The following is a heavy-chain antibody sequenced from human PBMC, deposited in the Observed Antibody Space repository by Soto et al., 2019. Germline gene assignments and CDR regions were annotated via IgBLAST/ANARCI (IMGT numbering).Heavy chain of an antibody. V-gene: IGHV3-66*01. J-gene: IGHJ4*02. CDR2: IYSGGST. D-gene: IGHD6-13*01. Sequence: EVQLVESGGGLVQPGGSLRLSCAASGFTVSSNYMSWVRQAPGKGLEWVSVIYSGGSTYNADSVKGRFTISRDNSKNTLYLQMNSLRAEDTAVYYCARESSSWSLYYFDYWGQGTLVTVSS. CDR3: ARESSSWSLYYFDY. CDR1: GFTVSSNY.